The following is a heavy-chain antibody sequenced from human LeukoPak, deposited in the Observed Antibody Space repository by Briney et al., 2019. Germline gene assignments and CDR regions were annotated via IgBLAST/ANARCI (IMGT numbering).Heavy chain of an antibody. V-gene: IGHV3-7*01. CDR2: IKQDGSAI. CDR3: ARVAVIPAAMSYYYYYGMDV. D-gene: IGHD2-2*01. Sequence: GGSLRLSCAASGFTLRSYWMSWVRQAPGKGLEWVAYIKQDGSAIYYVDSVKGRFTISRDNAKNSLYLQMNSLRAEDTAVYYCARVAVIPAAMSYYYYYGMDVWGQGTTVTVSS. CDR1: GFTLRSYW. J-gene: IGHJ6*02.